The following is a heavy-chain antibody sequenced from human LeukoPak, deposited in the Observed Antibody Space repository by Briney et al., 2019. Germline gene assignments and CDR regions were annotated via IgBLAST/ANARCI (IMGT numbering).Heavy chain of an antibody. Sequence: GGSLRLSCAASGFTFSSYWMSWVRQAPGKGLEWVANIKQGGSEKYYVDSVKGRFTISRDNARNSLYLQMNSLRAEDTAVYYCARDGAYSSSWGHYMDVWGKGTTVTISS. CDR3: ARDGAYSSSWGHYMDV. CDR1: GFTFSSYW. D-gene: IGHD6-13*01. J-gene: IGHJ6*03. V-gene: IGHV3-7*01. CDR2: IKQGGSEK.